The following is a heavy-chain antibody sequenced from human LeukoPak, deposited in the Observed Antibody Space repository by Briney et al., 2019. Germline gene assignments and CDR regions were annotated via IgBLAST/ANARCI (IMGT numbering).Heavy chain of an antibody. D-gene: IGHD4-17*01. J-gene: IGHJ5*02. CDR1: GGSISSSSYY. V-gene: IGHV4-61*05. Sequence: SETLSLTCTVSGGSISSSSYYWGWIRQPPGKGLEWIGYIYYSGSTNYNPSLKSRVTISVDTSKNQFSLKLSSVTAADTAVYYCARKPYGDYGAGWFDPWGQGTLVTVSS. CDR3: ARKPYGDYGAGWFDP. CDR2: IYYSGST.